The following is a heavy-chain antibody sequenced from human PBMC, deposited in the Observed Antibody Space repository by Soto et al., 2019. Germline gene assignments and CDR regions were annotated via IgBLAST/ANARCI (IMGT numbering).Heavy chain of an antibody. J-gene: IGHJ5*02. CDR1: GFTFSSYA. D-gene: IGHD5-12*01. V-gene: IGHV3-30-3*01. CDR3: ARDSGYDSIQYTWLDP. Sequence: AGGSLRLSCAASGFTFSSYAMHWVRQAPGKGLEWVAVISYDGSNKYYADSVKGRFTISRDNSKNTLYLQMNSLRAEDTAVYYCARDSGYDSIQYTWLDPWGQGAPVPV. CDR2: ISYDGSNK.